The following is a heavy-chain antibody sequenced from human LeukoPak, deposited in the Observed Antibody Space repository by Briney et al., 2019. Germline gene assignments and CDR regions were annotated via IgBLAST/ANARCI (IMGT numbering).Heavy chain of an antibody. J-gene: IGHJ4*02. CDR3: AREVLLWFGELSAFDN. CDR1: GDSFSSNSAA. V-gene: IGHV6-1*01. Sequence: SQTLSLTCAISGDSFSSNSAAWNWIRQSPSRGLEWLGRTYYRSKWYNDYAVSVKSRITINPDTSKNQSALQLNSVTPEDTAVYYCAREVLLWFGELSAFDNWGQGTLVTVSS. D-gene: IGHD3-10*01. CDR2: TYYRSKWYN.